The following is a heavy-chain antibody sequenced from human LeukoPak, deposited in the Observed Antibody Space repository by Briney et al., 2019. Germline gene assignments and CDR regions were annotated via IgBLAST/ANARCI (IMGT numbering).Heavy chain of an antibody. CDR2: INPNSGGT. CDR3: ARDIVVVPAAIHYYYYMDV. V-gene: IGHV1-2*02. CDR1: GYTFTGYY. J-gene: IGHJ6*03. D-gene: IGHD2-2*02. Sequence: ASVKVSCKASGYTFTGYYMHWVRQAPGQGLEWMGWINPNSGGTNYAQKFQGRVTMTGDTSISTAYMELSRLRSDDTAVYYCARDIVVVPAAIHYYYYMDVWGKGTTVTVSS.